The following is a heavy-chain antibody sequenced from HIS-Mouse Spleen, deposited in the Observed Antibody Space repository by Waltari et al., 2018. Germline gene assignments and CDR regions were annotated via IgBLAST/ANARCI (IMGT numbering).Heavy chain of an antibody. J-gene: IGHJ1*01. CDR3: AKDIGPRSSSWNFQH. CDR2: ISWNSGSI. CDR1: GFTFDDYA. D-gene: IGHD6-13*01. V-gene: IGHV3-9*01. Sequence: EVQLVESGGGLVQPGRSLRLSCAASGFTFDDYAMHWVRQAPGKGLEWVSGISWNSGSIGYADSVKGRFTISRDNAKNSLYLQMNSLRAEDTALYYCAKDIGPRSSSWNFQHWGQGTLVTVSS.